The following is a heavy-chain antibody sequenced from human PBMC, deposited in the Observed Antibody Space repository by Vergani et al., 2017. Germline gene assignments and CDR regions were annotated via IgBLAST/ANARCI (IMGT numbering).Heavy chain of an antibody. CDR1: GGSISSGDYY. CDR3: ARVEGPIAVAGLFDY. Sequence: QVQLQESGPGLVKPSQTLSLTCTVSGGSISSGDYYWSWIRQPPGKGLEWIGYIYYSGSPYYNPSLKSRVTISVDTSKNQFSLKLSSVTAADTAVYYCARVEGPIAVAGLFDYWGQGTLVTVSS. CDR2: IYYSGSP. J-gene: IGHJ4*02. D-gene: IGHD6-19*01. V-gene: IGHV4-30-4*01.